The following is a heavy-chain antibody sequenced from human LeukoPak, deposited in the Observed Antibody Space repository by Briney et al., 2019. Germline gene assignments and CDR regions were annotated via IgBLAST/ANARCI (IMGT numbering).Heavy chain of an antibody. V-gene: IGHV1-2*02. CDR2: INPNSGGT. Sequence: GASVKVSCKASGYTFTGYYMHWVRQAPGQGLEWMGWINPNSGGTNYAQKFQGRVTMTRDTSISTAYMELSRLSSDDTAVYYWAREFGGDYGPRGLWGQGTMVTVSS. J-gene: IGHJ3*01. CDR1: GYTFTGYY. D-gene: IGHD4-17*01. CDR3: AREFGGDYGPRGL.